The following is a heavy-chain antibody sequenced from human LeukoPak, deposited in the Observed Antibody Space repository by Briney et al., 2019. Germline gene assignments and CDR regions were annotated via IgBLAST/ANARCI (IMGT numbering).Heavy chain of an antibody. V-gene: IGHV3-23*01. D-gene: IGHD3-10*01. Sequence: GGSLRLSCAASGFTFASYVMPWVRHAPGKGLEWVSSIVGTGVNTYYADSVKGRFTVSRDNSKNTMFLQMNNLRAEDTAVYFCTRAPQQPRSYNDYWGQGTLVTVSS. CDR3: TRAPQQPRSYNDY. CDR1: GFTFASYV. J-gene: IGHJ4*02. CDR2: IVGTGVNT.